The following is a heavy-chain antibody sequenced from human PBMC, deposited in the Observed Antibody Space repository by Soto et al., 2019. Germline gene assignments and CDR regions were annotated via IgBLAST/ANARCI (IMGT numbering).Heavy chain of an antibody. Sequence: GGSLRLSCAASGFSFSISPMHWARQAPGKGPEWVALISYDGTNKFYADSVKGRFTISRDNSKSTLYLQVDSLRPEDAAVYYCARDPKTSGGQHWAFNYFDSWGQGTLVTVSS. D-gene: IGHD7-27*01. V-gene: IGHV3-30-3*01. J-gene: IGHJ4*02. CDR1: GFSFSISP. CDR3: ARDPKTSGGQHWAFNYFDS. CDR2: ISYDGTNK.